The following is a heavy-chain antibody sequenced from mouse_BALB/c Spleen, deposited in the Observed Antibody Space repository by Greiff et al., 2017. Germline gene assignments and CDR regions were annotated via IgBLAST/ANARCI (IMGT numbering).Heavy chain of an antibody. CDR2: ISSGGST. J-gene: IGHJ4*01. V-gene: IGHV5-6-5*01. CDR3: ARVEVGGYAMDY. Sequence: EVKLMESGGGLVKPGGSLKLSCAASGFTFSSYAMSWVRQTPEKRLEWVASISSGGSTYYPDSVKGRFTISRDNARNILYLQMSRLRSEDTAMYYGARVEVGGYAMDYWGQGTSVTVSA. CDR1: GFTFSSYA. D-gene: IGHD1-3*01.